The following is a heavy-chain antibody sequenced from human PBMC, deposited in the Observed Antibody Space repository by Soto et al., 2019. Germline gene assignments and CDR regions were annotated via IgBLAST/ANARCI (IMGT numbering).Heavy chain of an antibody. CDR1: GGSISSYY. Sequence: PSETLSLTCTVSGGSISSYYWSWIRQPPGKGLEWIGYIYYSGSTNYNPSLKSRVTISVDTSKNQFSLKLSSVTAADTAVYYCARAERVRGASGMDVWGQGTTVTVSS. CDR2: IYYSGST. J-gene: IGHJ6*02. D-gene: IGHD3-10*01. V-gene: IGHV4-59*01. CDR3: ARAERVRGASGMDV.